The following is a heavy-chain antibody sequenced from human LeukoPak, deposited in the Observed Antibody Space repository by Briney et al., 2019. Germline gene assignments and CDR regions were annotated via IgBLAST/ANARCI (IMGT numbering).Heavy chain of an antibody. CDR1: GGSISSYY. CDR3: ARTTEGGYTYDYFYYYYMDV. J-gene: IGHJ6*03. Sequence: PSQTLSLTCTVSGGSISSYYWSWIRQPPGKGLEWIGYIYYSGSTNYNPSLKSRVTISVDTSKNQFSLKLSSVTAADTAVYYCARTTEGGYTYDYFYYYYMDVWGKGTTVTISS. CDR2: IYYSGST. D-gene: IGHD5-18*01. V-gene: IGHV4-59*01.